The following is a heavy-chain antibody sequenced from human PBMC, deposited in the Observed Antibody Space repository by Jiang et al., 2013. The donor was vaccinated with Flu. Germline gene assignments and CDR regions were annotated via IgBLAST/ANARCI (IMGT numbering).Heavy chain of an antibody. CDR2: IYPGDSDT. CDR3: ARRLELFEAFDY. Sequence: SVKISCRGSTHTFTNYWIAWVRQMPGKGLEWMGFIYPGDSDTKYSPAFQGQVTISADKSISTAYLQWGSLKASGTAIYYCARRLELFEAFDYWGQGTLLTVSS. J-gene: IGHJ4*02. D-gene: IGHD3-10*01. CDR1: THTFTNYW. V-gene: IGHV5-51*01.